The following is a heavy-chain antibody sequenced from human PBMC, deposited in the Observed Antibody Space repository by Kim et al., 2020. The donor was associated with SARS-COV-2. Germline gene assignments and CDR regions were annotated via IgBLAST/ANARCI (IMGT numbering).Heavy chain of an antibody. D-gene: IGHD7-27*01. CDR1: GGSISSSSYY. V-gene: IGHV4-39*01. CDR3: ASLTGDPISNWYFDL. CDR2: IYYSGST. J-gene: IGHJ2*01. Sequence: SETLSLTCTVSGGSISSSSYYWGWIRQPPGKGLEWIGSIYYSGSTYYNPSLKSRVTISVDTSKNQFSLKLSSVTAADTAVYYCASLTGDPISNWYFDLWGRGTLVTVSS.